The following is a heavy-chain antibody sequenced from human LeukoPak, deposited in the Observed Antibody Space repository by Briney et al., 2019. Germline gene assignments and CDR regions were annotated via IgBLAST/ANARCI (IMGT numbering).Heavy chain of an antibody. Sequence: GGSLRLFCAASGFTFSSYAMSWVRQAPGKGLEWVSAISGSGGSTYYADSVKGRFTVSRDNSQNTLYLQMNSLRAEDTAVYYCAKVRIGGSYYYYMDVWGKGTTVTVSS. CDR3: AKVRIGGSYYYYMDV. CDR1: GFTFSSYA. V-gene: IGHV3-23*01. CDR2: ISGSGGST. D-gene: IGHD1-26*01. J-gene: IGHJ6*03.